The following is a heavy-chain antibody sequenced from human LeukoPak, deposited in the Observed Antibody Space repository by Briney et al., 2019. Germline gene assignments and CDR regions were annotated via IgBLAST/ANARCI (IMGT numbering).Heavy chain of an antibody. Sequence: SVKVSCKASGGTFISSAISWVRQAPGQGLEWMGGIIPIFGTANYAQKFQGRVTLTTDESTSTAYLELSSLRSEDTAVYYCARLTSSIAAPVDWFDPWGQGTLVTDSS. CDR2: IIPIFGTA. CDR3: ARLTSSIAAPVDWFDP. CDR1: GGTFISSA. V-gene: IGHV1-69*05. D-gene: IGHD6-6*01. J-gene: IGHJ5*02.